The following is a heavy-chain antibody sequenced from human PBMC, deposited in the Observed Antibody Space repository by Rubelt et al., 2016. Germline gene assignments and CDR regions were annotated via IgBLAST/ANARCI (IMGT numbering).Heavy chain of an antibody. V-gene: IGHV3-11*01. D-gene: IGHD1-14*01. Sequence: GKGLEWLSGISAGGGTTYYADSVKGRFTISRDNAKNSLYLQMNSLRAEDTAVYYCARVNPTGTHYAVDVWGQGTTVTVSS. J-gene: IGHJ6*02. CDR3: ARVNPTGTHYAVDV. CDR2: ISAGGGTT.